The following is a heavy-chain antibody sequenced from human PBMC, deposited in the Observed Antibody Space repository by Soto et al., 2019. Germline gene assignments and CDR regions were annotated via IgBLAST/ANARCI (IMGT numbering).Heavy chain of an antibody. Sequence: SETLSLTCTVSGGSISSGGYYWSWIRQPPGKGLEWIGYIYYSGSTYYNPSLKSRVTISVDTSKNQFSLKLSSVTAADTAVYYCARGLLNNWFDPWGQGPLVTVSS. V-gene: IGHV4-30-4*08. J-gene: IGHJ5*02. CDR2: IYYSGST. D-gene: IGHD3-10*01. CDR1: GGSISSGGYY. CDR3: ARGLLNNWFDP.